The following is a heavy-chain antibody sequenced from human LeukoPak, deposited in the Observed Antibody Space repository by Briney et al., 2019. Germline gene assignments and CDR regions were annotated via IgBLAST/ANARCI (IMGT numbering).Heavy chain of an antibody. V-gene: IGHV3-23*01. CDR3: ARKGGPLGPPFDN. Sequence: GGSLRLSCAASGFTFHNNGMSWVRQAPGKGLEWVSAISGSSRSTYHAESVKGRFTISRDNSKNTLFLQMNSLRAEDTAVYYCARKGGPLGPPFDNWGQGTLVTVSS. CDR1: GFTFHNNG. J-gene: IGHJ4*02. CDR2: ISGSSRST. D-gene: IGHD7-27*01.